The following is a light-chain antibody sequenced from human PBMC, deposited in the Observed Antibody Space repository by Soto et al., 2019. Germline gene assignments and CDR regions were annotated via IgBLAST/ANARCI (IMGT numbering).Light chain of an antibody. CDR2: AAS. CDR1: QSIGTY. V-gene: IGKV1-39*01. J-gene: IGKJ2*01. CDR3: KLSLGTPYI. Sequence: DIQMTQSPSSLAASVGDRVTITCRASQSIGTYLNWYQKKIGKAPKLLIYAASSLQSGVPSRFSGSGSGTDLTLTISSLLPEDVAPYYCKLSLGTPYIFGQGTNLEIK.